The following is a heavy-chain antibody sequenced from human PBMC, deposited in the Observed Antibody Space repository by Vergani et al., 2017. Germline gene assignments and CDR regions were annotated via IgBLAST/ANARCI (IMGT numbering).Heavy chain of an antibody. D-gene: IGHD4-11*01. Sequence: EVQLVESGGVVVQPGGSLRLSCAASGFTFSSYAMSWVRQAPGKGLEWVANIKQDGSEKYYVDSVKGRFTISRDNAKNSLYLQMNSLRAEDTAVYYCARDRRHDYSNEGFWGWGQGTLVTVSS. V-gene: IGHV3-7*03. J-gene: IGHJ4*02. CDR2: IKQDGSEK. CDR3: ARDRRHDYSNEGFWG. CDR1: GFTFSSYA.